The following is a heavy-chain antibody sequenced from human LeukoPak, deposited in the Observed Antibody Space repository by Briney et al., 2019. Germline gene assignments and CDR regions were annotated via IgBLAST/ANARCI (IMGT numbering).Heavy chain of an antibody. CDR1: GGSISSSSYY. Sequence: SETLSLTCTVSGGSISSSSYYWGWIRQPPGKGLEWIGNVFFRGSTYYNPSLKSRVTISVDTSRNQFSLKLSSVTAADTAVYYCARHGGYSSGWPDFFDYWGQGTLVTVSS. CDR3: ARHGGYSSGWPDFFDY. J-gene: IGHJ4*02. D-gene: IGHD6-19*01. CDR2: VFFRGST. V-gene: IGHV4-39*01.